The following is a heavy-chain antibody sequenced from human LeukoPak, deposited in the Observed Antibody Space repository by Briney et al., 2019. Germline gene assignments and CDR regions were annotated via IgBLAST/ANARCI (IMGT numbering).Heavy chain of an antibody. CDR1: GYTFTSYG. D-gene: IGHD5-18*01. V-gene: IGHV1-18*01. J-gene: IGHJ4*02. Sequence: PGASVKVSCKASGYTFTSYGISWVRQAPGQGLEWMGWIGAYNGNTNYAQNLQGRVTMTTDRSTSTAYMELRSLRSDDTAVYYCARVPRGYNYNDGDYWGQGTLVTVSS. CDR2: IGAYNGNT. CDR3: ARVPRGYNYNDGDY.